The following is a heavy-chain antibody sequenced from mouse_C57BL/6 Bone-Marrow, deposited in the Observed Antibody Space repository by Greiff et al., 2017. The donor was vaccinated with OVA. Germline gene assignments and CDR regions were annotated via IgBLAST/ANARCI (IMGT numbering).Heavy chain of an antibody. D-gene: IGHD1-1*01. Sequence: VQLQQSVAELVKPGASVKLSCTASGFTFNNTYMHWVKQRPEQGLEWIGRIDPANGNTKYDPKFQGKATITADTSSNTAYLQLSSLTSEDTAIYYCAGTYYGSSYRYFDVWGTGTTLTVSS. CDR3: AGTYYGSSYRYFDV. V-gene: IGHV14-3*01. CDR1: GFTFNNTY. CDR2: IDPANGNT. J-gene: IGHJ1*03.